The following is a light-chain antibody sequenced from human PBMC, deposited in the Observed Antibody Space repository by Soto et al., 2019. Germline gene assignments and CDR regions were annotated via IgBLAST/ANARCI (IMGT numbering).Light chain of an antibody. CDR2: KSS. Sequence: DRVTITCRASQSIRSWLAWYQQTPSKAPKLLFYKSSILEGGAPTRFSGSGSGTEFPLTISILQADDVTSYCCQVYTSHPSTFCQGTNLDIK. CDR3: QVYTSHPST. V-gene: IGKV1-5*03. J-gene: IGKJ1*01. CDR1: QSIRSW.